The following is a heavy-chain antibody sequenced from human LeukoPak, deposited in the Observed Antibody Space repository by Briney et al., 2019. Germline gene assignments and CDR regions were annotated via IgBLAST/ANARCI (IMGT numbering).Heavy chain of an antibody. Sequence: SETLSLTCTVSGYSISSGYYWGWIRQPPGKGLEWIGSIYHSGSTYYNPSLKSRVTISVDTSKNQFSLKLSSVTAADTAVYYCARLRLGELSIDYWGRGTLVTVSS. V-gene: IGHV4-38-2*02. CDR2: IYHSGST. J-gene: IGHJ4*02. D-gene: IGHD3-16*02. CDR3: ARLRLGELSIDY. CDR1: GYSISSGYY.